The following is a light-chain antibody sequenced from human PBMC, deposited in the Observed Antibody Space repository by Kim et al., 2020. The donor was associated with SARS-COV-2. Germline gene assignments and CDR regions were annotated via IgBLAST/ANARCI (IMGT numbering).Light chain of an antibody. CDR2: AAS. CDR1: QSISSY. J-gene: IGKJ1*01. CDR3: QQSYSTVWT. Sequence: ASVGDRVTITCRASQSISSYLNWYQQKPGEAPKLLIYAASSLQSGVPSRFSGSGSGTDFTLTISSLQPEDFATYYCQQSYSTVWTFGQGTKVDIK. V-gene: IGKV1-39*01.